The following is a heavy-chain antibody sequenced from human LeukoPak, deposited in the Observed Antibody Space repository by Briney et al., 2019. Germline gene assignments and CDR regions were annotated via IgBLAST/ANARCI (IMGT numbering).Heavy chain of an antibody. D-gene: IGHD5-24*01. CDR2: IIPGLHIT. J-gene: IGHJ4*02. CDR3: SLSKRTSDGSAVDY. V-gene: IGHV1-69*04. Sequence: GASVKVSCKASGGTLNTYDINWVRQAPGQGLEWMGRIIPGLHITNYAQRFHGRVTISADKSTSTTYLELNNLGSEDTAVYFCSLSKRTSDGSAVDYWGPGTLAAVSS. CDR1: GGTLNTYD.